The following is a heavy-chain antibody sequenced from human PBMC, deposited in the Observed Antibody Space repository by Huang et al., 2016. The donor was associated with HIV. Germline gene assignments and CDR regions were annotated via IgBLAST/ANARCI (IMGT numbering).Heavy chain of an antibody. Sequence: QVQLVESGGGVVQPGGSLRLSGTAAGFTFGSFGMHWVRQAPSKGLECVAFIRYDGNKYYYEDSRMGRFTISRDNSKDTLDLQMNRLRPDDSAVYYCAKDLTYTFGRHFDYWGRGTLVTVSS. CDR2: IRYDGNKY. CDR3: AKDLTYTFGRHFDY. J-gene: IGHJ4*02. V-gene: IGHV3-30*02. D-gene: IGHD3-3*01. CDR1: GFTFGSFG.